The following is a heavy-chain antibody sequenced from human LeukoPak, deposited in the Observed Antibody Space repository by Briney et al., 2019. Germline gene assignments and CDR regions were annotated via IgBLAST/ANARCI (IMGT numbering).Heavy chain of an antibody. J-gene: IGHJ4*02. Sequence: PVKVSCKASGGTFSSYAISWVRQAPGQGLEWMGRITPILGIANYAQKFQGRVTITADKSTSTAYMELSSLRSEDTAVYYCARDPDVDIVATISDYWGQGTLVTVSS. CDR2: ITPILGIA. D-gene: IGHD5-12*01. CDR3: ARDPDVDIVATISDY. CDR1: GGTFSSYA. V-gene: IGHV1-69*04.